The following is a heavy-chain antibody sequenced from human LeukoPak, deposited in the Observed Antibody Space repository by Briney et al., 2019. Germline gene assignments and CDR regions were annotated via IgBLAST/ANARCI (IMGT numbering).Heavy chain of an antibody. Sequence: ASVKVSCKASGYTFTGYYIHWVRQAPGQGLEWMGWINPNSGGTNYAQKFQGRVTITADKSTSTAYMELSSLRSEDTAVYYCARNWDYDSSGYYDYYYYYMDVWGKGTTVTVSS. D-gene: IGHD3-22*01. CDR2: INPNSGGT. V-gene: IGHV1-2*02. J-gene: IGHJ6*03. CDR1: GYTFTGYY. CDR3: ARNWDYDSSGYYDYYYYYMDV.